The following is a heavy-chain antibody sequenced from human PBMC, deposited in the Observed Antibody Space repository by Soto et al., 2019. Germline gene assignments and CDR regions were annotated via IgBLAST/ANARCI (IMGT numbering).Heavy chain of an antibody. Sequence: SETLSLTCTLSGASITSTTYFWAWIRQPPGKGLEWVGSIYYSGRTYHNPSLRSRVTISVDRSKNQFSLTMSSVTAADTAVYYCAKNLPRTGRFDYWGQGTSVT. CDR3: AKNLPRTGRFDY. V-gene: IGHV4-39*01. CDR2: IYYSGRT. CDR1: GASITSTTYF. J-gene: IGHJ4*02.